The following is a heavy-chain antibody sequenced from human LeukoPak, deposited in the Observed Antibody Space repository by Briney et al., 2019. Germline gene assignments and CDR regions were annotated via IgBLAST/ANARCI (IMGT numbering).Heavy chain of an antibody. Sequence: GGSLRLSCAASGFTFSSYGMHWVRQAPGKGLEWVAFIRYDGSNKYYADSVKGRFTISRDNSKNTLYLQMNSLRAEDTAVYYCAKGILGYCSGGSCRLPFDIWGQGTMVTVSS. CDR2: IRYDGSNK. D-gene: IGHD2-15*01. CDR3: AKGILGYCSGGSCRLPFDI. CDR1: GFTFSSYG. V-gene: IGHV3-30*02. J-gene: IGHJ3*02.